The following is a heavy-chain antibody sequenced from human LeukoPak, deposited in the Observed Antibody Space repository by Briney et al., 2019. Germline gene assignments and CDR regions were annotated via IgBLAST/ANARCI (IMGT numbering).Heavy chain of an antibody. D-gene: IGHD1-26*01. J-gene: IGHJ4*02. CDR1: GFTFSDHY. CDR2: TRNKAKSYTT. V-gene: IGHV3-72*01. CDR3: TRSHGSYNYFDY. Sequence: GGSLRLSCAASGFTFSDHYMDGVRQAPGKGLEWVGRTRNKAKSYTTEYAASVKGRFTISRDDSKNSLYLQMNSLKTEDTAAYYCTRSHGSYNYFDYWGQGALVTVSS.